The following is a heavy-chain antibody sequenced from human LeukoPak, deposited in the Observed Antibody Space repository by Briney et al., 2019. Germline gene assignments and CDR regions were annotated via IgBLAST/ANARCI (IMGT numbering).Heavy chain of an antibody. CDR1: GGSISSSNW. J-gene: IGHJ4*02. Sequence: SETLSLTCAVSGGSISSSNWWSWVRQPPGKGLEWIGEIYHSGSTNYNPSLKSRVTISVDTSKNQFSLKLSSVTAADTAVYYCARDAGYCSSTSCSYFDYWGQGTLVTVSS. CDR3: ARDAGYCSSTSCSYFDY. CDR2: IYHSGST. D-gene: IGHD2-2*01. V-gene: IGHV4-4*02.